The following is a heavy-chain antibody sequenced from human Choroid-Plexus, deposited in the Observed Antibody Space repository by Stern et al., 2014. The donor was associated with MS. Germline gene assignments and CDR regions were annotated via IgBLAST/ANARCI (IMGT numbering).Heavy chain of an antibody. V-gene: IGHV4-39*01. J-gene: IGHJ4*02. CDR1: GDSISSYTHY. D-gene: IGHD2-8*02. Sequence: QVQLQESGPGLVKPSETLSLTCAVSGDSISSYTHYWAWIRQPPGKGLEWIGSVYYSGATYYNPSLQSPVTISVNTSKNPFPLGLNSVTAADTAVYYCAKHACTGAACPFDLWGQGTLVTVSS. CDR3: AKHACTGAACPFDL. CDR2: VYYSGAT.